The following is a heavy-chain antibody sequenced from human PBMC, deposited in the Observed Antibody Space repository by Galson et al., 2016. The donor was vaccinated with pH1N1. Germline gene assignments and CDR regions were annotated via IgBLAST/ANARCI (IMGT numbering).Heavy chain of an antibody. CDR3: ATVLWFGELGGWFDP. J-gene: IGHJ5*02. Sequence: SETLSLTCTVSGGSISSYYWSWIRQPPGKGLEWIGYIYYSGSTNYNPSLKSRVTISVDTSKNQFSLKLTSVTAADTAVYFCATVLWFGELGGWFDPWGQGTLVTVSS. CDR2: IYYSGST. CDR1: GGSISSYY. D-gene: IGHD3-10*01. V-gene: IGHV4-59*01.